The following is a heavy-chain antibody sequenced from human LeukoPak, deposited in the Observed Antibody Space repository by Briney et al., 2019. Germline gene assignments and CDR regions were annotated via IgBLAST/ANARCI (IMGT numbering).Heavy chain of an antibody. Sequence: GASVKVSCKASGGTFSSYAISWVRQAPGQGLQWMGRFIPIFGTANYAQEFQGRVSITTDESTSTAYMELSSLRSEDTAVYYCARESVAVASYYYYYYMDVWGKGTTVTVSS. D-gene: IGHD6-19*01. J-gene: IGHJ6*03. CDR2: FIPIFGTA. CDR3: ARESVAVASYYYYYYMDV. V-gene: IGHV1-69*05. CDR1: GGTFSSYA.